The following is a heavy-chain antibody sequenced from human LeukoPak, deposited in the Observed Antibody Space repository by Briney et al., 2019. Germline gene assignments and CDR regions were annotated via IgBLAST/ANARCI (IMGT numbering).Heavy chain of an antibody. D-gene: IGHD3-10*01. CDR1: GGSISSGGYY. CDR3: ARHRGRYYDSGSYYYFDY. Sequence: SETLSLTCTVSGGSISSGGYYWSWIRQPPGKGLEWIGEINHSGSTNYNPSLKSRVTISVDTSKNQFSLKLSSVTAADTAVYYCARHRGRYYDSGSYYYFDYWGQGTLVTVSS. CDR2: INHSGST. V-gene: IGHV4-39*07. J-gene: IGHJ4*02.